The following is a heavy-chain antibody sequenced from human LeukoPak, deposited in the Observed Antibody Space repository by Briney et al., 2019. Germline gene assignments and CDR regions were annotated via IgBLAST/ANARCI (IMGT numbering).Heavy chain of an antibody. Sequence: PSETLSLTCTVSSASISSYSWSRIRQPAGKGLEWIGRIYTSGSTNYNPSLKSRVTMSIDTSTNQFSLRLTSVAAADTAVYYCARYYGSRILGYYMDVWGKGTTVTVSS. CDR2: IYTSGST. D-gene: IGHD3-10*01. V-gene: IGHV4-4*07. J-gene: IGHJ6*03. CDR3: ARYYGSRILGYYMDV. CDR1: SASISSYS.